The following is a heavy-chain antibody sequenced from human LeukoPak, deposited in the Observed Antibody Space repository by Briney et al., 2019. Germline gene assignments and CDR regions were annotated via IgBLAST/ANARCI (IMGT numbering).Heavy chain of an antibody. D-gene: IGHD2-2*01. CDR2: INHSGST. CDR1: GGSFSGYY. Sequence: KPSETLSLTCAAYGGSFSGYYWSWIRQPPGKGLEWIGEINHSGSTNYNPSLKSRVTISVDTSHTLFSLKLSAVTAADTAVYYCAREPVVVPAAMDYWGQGTLVTVSS. CDR3: AREPVVVPAAMDY. V-gene: IGHV4-34*01. J-gene: IGHJ4*02.